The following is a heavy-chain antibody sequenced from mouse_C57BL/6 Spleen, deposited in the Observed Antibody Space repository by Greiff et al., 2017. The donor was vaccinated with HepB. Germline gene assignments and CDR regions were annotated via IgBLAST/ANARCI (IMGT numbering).Heavy chain of an antibody. J-gene: IGHJ3*01. CDR1: GYTFTSYW. CDR3: ASSPGTAQAFAY. CDR2: INPSSGYT. V-gene: IGHV1-7*01. Sequence: QVHVKQSGAELAKPGASVKLSCKASGYTFTSYWMHWVKQRPGQGLEWIGYINPSSGYTKYNQKFKDKATLTADKSSSTAYMQLSSLTYEDSAVYYCASSPGTAQAFAYWGQGTLVTVSA. D-gene: IGHD3-2*02.